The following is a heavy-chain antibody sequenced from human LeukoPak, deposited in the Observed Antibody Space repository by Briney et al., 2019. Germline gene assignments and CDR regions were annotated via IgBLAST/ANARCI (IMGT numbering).Heavy chain of an antibody. Sequence: ASVNDSCKGSGYTFTRYDFNWVRQPTGQGLEWMGVIIPIFGTANYAQKFKGRVPITTDESTRTAYMELSSLRSEDPAVYYCARAAVLRFLEWTSFDYWGQGTLVTVSS. D-gene: IGHD3-3*01. CDR1: GYTFTRYD. CDR2: IIPIFGTA. J-gene: IGHJ4*02. CDR3: ARAAVLRFLEWTSFDY. V-gene: IGHV1-69*05.